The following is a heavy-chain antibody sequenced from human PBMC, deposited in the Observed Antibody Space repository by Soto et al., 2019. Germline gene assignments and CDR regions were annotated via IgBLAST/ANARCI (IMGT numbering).Heavy chain of an antibody. CDR3: ATRDPAYPQFDY. Sequence: SVKVSCKASGGTFSTSSINWLRQAPGQRPEWMGNILPIFGTADYAQKFQGRVTITADESTSTAYMELSSLRSEDTAVYYCATRDPAYPQFDYWGQGTLVTVSS. V-gene: IGHV1-69*13. D-gene: IGHD3-16*01. J-gene: IGHJ4*02. CDR1: GGTFSTSS. CDR2: ILPIFGTA.